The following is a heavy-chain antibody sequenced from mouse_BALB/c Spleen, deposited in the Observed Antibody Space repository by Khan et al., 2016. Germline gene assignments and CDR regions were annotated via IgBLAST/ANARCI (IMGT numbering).Heavy chain of an antibody. D-gene: IGHD2-14*01. V-gene: IGHV5-6-3*01. CDR2: INSNGGSP. J-gene: IGHJ4*01. CDR3: ARRRYDGYYYAMDY. CDR1: GFTFSSYG. Sequence: EVELVESGGGLVQPGGSLNLSCAASGFTFSSYGMSWVHQTPDKRLELVATINSNGGSPYYPDSVKGRFTISRDNAKNTLYLQMSRLKSEDTAMYYCARRRYDGYYYAMDYWGQGTSVTVSS.